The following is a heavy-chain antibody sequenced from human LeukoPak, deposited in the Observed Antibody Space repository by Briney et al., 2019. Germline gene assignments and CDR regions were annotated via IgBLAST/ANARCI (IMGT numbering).Heavy chain of an antibody. V-gene: IGHV4-39*01. CDR2: IYYSGST. CDR3: ARHDKYGDRQLAFDY. CDR1: GGSLSSSSYY. Sequence: SETLSLTCAVSGGSLSSSSYYWGWIRQPPGKGLEWIGSIYYSGSTYYNPSLKSRVTISVDTSKNQFSLKLSSVTAADTAVYYCARHDKYGDRQLAFDYWGQGTLVTVSS. D-gene: IGHD6-6*01. J-gene: IGHJ4*02.